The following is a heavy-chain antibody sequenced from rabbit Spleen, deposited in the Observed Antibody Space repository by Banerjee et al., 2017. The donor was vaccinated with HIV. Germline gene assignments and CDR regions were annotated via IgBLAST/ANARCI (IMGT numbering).Heavy chain of an antibody. V-gene: IGHV1S45*01. Sequence: QEQLVESGGGLVQPEGSLTLTCKASGVSFSGSSYMCWVRQAPGKGLEWIACIDSDDGTTYYANWVNGRFTLSKSSSSAVTLQMTSLTVADTATYFCARGLSRSNLWGPGTLVTVS. CDR3: ARGLSRSNL. J-gene: IGHJ4*01. D-gene: IGHD1-1*01. CDR1: GVSFSGSSY. CDR2: IDSDDGTT.